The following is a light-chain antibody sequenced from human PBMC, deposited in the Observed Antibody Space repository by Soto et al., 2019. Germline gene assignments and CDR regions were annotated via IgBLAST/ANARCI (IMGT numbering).Light chain of an antibody. Sequence: DIQMTQPPSTLSASLGDRVTITCRASQSINNWLAWYQQKPGKAPKLLIYGASSLQSGVPSRFSGSGSGTHFTLTISRLQPDDFATYYCQHYKTFSWTFGQGTKVEIK. V-gene: IGKV1-5*01. CDR1: QSINNW. CDR2: GAS. CDR3: QHYKTFSWT. J-gene: IGKJ1*01.